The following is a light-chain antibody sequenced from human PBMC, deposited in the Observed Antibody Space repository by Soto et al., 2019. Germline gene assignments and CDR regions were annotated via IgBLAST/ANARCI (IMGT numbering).Light chain of an antibody. V-gene: IGKV1-5*03. Sequence: DIQVTQSPSTLSASVGDRVTITCRASQNLSRWLAWYRQKPGKAHELLILEASTLESAVPSRFRGSGFGTEFTLTISSLQPDDFATYYCQQDNRLPYTFGQGTKLEIK. CDR2: EAS. J-gene: IGKJ2*01. CDR3: QQDNRLPYT. CDR1: QNLSRW.